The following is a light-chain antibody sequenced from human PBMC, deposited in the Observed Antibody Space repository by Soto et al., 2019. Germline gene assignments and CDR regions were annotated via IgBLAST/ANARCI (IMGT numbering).Light chain of an antibody. V-gene: IGLV2-14*01. CDR1: TSDLGGYNY. J-gene: IGLJ2*01. CDR3: SSYTTIKTVV. Sequence: QSALTQPASVSGSPGQSITISCTGTTSDLGGYNYVYWYQHHPGKAPKLIIFEVSNRPSGISDRFSGFKSANTAYLTISGVQPEDEADYHCSSYTTIKTVVFGGGTKLTVL. CDR2: EVS.